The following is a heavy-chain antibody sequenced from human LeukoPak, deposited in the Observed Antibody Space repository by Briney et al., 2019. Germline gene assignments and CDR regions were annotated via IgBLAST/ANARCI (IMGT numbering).Heavy chain of an antibody. CDR2: ISGSGGST. Sequence: GGSLRLSCAASGFTFNIYGMNWVRQAPGKGLEWVSAISGSGGSTYYADSVKGRFTISRDNSRNTLYLQMNSLRVEDTAVYHCAKTPLNSGYFDYWGQGTLVTVSS. J-gene: IGHJ4*02. CDR1: GFTFNIYG. CDR3: AKTPLNSGYFDY. V-gene: IGHV3-23*01.